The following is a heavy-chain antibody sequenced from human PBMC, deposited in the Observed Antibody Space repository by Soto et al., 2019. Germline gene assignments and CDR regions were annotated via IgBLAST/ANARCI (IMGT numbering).Heavy chain of an antibody. D-gene: IGHD5-18*01. Sequence: GGSLRLSCAASGFTFDDYAMHWVRQAPGKGLEWVSGISWNSGSIGYADSVKGRFTISRDNAKNSLYLQMNSLRAEDTALYYCAKDMNRYSYGHDFDYWGQGTLVTVSS. CDR3: AKDMNRYSYGHDFDY. V-gene: IGHV3-9*01. CDR1: GFTFDDYA. CDR2: ISWNSGSI. J-gene: IGHJ4*02.